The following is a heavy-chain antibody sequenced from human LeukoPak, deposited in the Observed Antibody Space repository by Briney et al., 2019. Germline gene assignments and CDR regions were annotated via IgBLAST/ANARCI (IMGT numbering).Heavy chain of an antibody. CDR2: IIPILGIA. J-gene: IGHJ4*02. CDR1: GGTFSSYA. D-gene: IGHD1-7*01. CDR3: ARGHNWNWDY. V-gene: IGHV1-69*04. Sequence: GASVKVSCKASGGTFSSYAISWVRQAPGQGFEWMGRIIPILGIANYAQKFQGRVTITADKSTSTAYMELSSLRSEDTAVYYCARGHNWNWDYWGQGTLVTVSS.